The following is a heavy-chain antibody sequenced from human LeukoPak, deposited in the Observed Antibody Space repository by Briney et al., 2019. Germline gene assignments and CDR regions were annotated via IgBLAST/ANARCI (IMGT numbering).Heavy chain of an antibody. CDR3: ARHDSYYYDSSGYYLFDY. CDR1: GGSISSYY. J-gene: IGHJ4*02. D-gene: IGHD3-22*01. CDR2: IYYSGST. Sequence: KPSETLSLTCTVSGGSISSYYWSWIRQPPGKGLEWIGYIYYSGSTNYNPSLKSRVTISVDTSKNQFSLKLSSVTAADTAVYYCARHDSYYYDSSGYYLFDYWGQGTLVTVSS. V-gene: IGHV4-59*08.